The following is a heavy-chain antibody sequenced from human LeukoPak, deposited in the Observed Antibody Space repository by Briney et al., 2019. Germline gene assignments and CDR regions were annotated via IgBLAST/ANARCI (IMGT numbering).Heavy chain of an antibody. CDR3: ARHRATYYYDSSGYYLRENAFDI. V-gene: IGHV4-34*01. Sequence: SETLSLTCAVYGGSFSGYYWSWIRQPPGKGLEWIGEINHSGSTNYNPSLKSRVTISVDTSKNQFSPKLSSVTAADTAVYYCARHRATYYYDSSGYYLRENAFDIWGQGTMVTVSS. D-gene: IGHD3-22*01. CDR1: GGSFSGYY. J-gene: IGHJ3*02. CDR2: INHSGST.